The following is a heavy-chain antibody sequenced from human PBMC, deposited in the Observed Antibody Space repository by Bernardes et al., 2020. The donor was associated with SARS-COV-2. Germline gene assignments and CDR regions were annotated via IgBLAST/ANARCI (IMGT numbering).Heavy chain of an antibody. J-gene: IGHJ4*02. CDR3: VREKHGGFWDY. CDR2: INPGNGGT. V-gene: IGHV1-2*02. Sequence: ASVKVSCKASGYMFTGYYIHWVRQAPGQGLEWMGVINPGNGGTDYARKFQGRFTMTRDTSISTAYMELNILETDDTAVYYCVREKHGGFWDYWGQGTLVTVSS. D-gene: IGHD3-16*01. CDR1: GYMFTGYY.